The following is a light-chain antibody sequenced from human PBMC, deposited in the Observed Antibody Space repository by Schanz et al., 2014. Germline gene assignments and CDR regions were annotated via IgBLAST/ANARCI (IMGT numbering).Light chain of an antibody. CDR1: SSDVGGYNY. CDR3: CSYAGSYTLV. V-gene: IGLV2-11*01. J-gene: IGLJ2*01. Sequence: QSVLTQPRSVSGSPGQSVTISCTGTSSDVGGYNYVSWYQKHPGKAPKLMIYDVSNRPSGVSNRFSGSKSGNTASLTVSGLQAEDEADYYCCSYAGSYTLVFGGGTKLTVL. CDR2: DVS.